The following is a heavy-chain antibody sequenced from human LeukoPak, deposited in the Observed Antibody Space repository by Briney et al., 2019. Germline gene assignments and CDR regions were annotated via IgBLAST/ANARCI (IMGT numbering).Heavy chain of an antibody. V-gene: IGHV3-23*01. CDR1: GFNFSSYA. J-gene: IGHJ4*02. Sequence: GGSLRLSCAASGFNFSSYAMNWVRQAPGKGLEWVSTISGSGVSTYYADSVKGRFTISRDNSKNTLYLQMRSLRAEDTAVYYCAKRDSTGWYSDYWGQGTLVTVSS. CDR2: ISGSGVST. CDR3: AKRDSTGWYSDY. D-gene: IGHD6-19*01.